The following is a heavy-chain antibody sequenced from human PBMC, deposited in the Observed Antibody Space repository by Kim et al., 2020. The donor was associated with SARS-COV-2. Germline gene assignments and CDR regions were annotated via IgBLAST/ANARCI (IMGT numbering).Heavy chain of an antibody. CDR2: ISSSSSYI. D-gene: IGHD6-6*01. Sequence: GGSLRLSCAASGFTFSSYSMNWVRQAPGKGLEWVSSISSSSSYIYYADSVKGRFTISRDNAKNSLYLQMNSLRAEDTAVYYCAGIIWRLVGNYYGMDVWGQGTTVTVSS. V-gene: IGHV3-21*01. CDR3: AGIIWRLVGNYYGMDV. J-gene: IGHJ6*02. CDR1: GFTFSSYS.